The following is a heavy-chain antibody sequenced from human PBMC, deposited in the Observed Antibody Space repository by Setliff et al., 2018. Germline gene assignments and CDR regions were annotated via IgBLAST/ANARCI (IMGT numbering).Heavy chain of an antibody. D-gene: IGHD2-15*01. CDR2: IIPILRTA. CDR1: GGTFSSYA. Sequence: ASVKVSCKASGGTFSSYAISWVRQAPGQGLEWMGGIIPILRTADYAQKFQGRVTVTTDESTSTAYMELSSLRSEDTALYYCAHTIVGYCSGISCYDYYYGMDVWGQGTTVTVSS. CDR3: AHTIVGYCSGISCYDYYYGMDV. J-gene: IGHJ6*02. V-gene: IGHV1-69*05.